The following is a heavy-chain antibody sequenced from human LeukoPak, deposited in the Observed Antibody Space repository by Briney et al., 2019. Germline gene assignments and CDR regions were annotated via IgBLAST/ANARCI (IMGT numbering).Heavy chain of an antibody. V-gene: IGHV1-18*01. Sequence: GSVKVSCKASGYTFTSYGISWVGQAPGQGVEWMGWISVYNGNTNYAQKLQGRVTMTTDTSTSTAYMELRSLRSDDTAVYYCARVWLRGSWFDPWGQGTLVTVSS. CDR1: GYTFTSYG. D-gene: IGHD5-12*01. CDR3: ARVWLRGSWFDP. CDR2: ISVYNGNT. J-gene: IGHJ5*02.